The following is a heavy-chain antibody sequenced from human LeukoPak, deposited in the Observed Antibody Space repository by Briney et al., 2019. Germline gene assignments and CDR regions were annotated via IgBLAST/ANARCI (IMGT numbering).Heavy chain of an antibody. CDR2: IYYSGST. Sequence: SETLSLTCTVSGGSISSYYWSWIRQPPGKGLEWIGYIYYSGSTNCNPSLKSRVTISVDTSKNQFSLKLSSATAADTAVYYCARHSIAVAGTYYFDYWGQGTLVTVSS. CDR3: ARHSIAVAGTYYFDY. V-gene: IGHV4-59*08. J-gene: IGHJ4*02. CDR1: GGSISSYY. D-gene: IGHD6-19*01.